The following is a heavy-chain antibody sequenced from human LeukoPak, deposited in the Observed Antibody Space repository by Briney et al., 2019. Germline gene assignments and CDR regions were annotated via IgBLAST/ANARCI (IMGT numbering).Heavy chain of an antibody. J-gene: IGHJ4*02. Sequence: GGSLRLSCAASGFSFTNDWMTWVRQPPGKGLEWVANIKPDGGEKFYVDSVKGRFTISRDNAKNSLYLQMNSLRAEDTAVYYCARGRGTYYLFDYWGQGTLVTVSS. D-gene: IGHD3-22*01. CDR2: IKPDGGEK. CDR3: ARGRGTYYLFDY. CDR1: GFSFTNDW. V-gene: IGHV3-7*01.